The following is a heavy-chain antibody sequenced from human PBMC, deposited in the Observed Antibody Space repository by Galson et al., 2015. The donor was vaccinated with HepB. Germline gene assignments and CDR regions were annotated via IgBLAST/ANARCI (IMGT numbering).Heavy chain of an antibody. J-gene: IGHJ4*02. CDR1: GYTFTSYA. CDR3: ARDHSGWTWY. Sequence: SVKVSCKASGYTFTSYAMNWVRQAPGQGLEWMGWINTNTGNPTYAQGFTRRFVFSLDTSVSTACLQISSLKAEDTAVHYCARDHSGWTWYWGQGTLVTVSS. V-gene: IGHV7-4-1*02. CDR2: INTNTGNP. D-gene: IGHD6-19*01.